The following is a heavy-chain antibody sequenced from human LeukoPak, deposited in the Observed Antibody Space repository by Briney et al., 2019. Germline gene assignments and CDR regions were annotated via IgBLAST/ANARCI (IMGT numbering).Heavy chain of an antibody. Sequence: GGSLRLSCAASGFTLSTYWMHWVRPAPGKGLVWVSHITSDGSRTNYADSVKGRFTISRDNAKNTLYLQMNSLRVEDTAVYYCATDAVGARPSYWGQGTLVTVSS. J-gene: IGHJ4*02. CDR1: GFTLSTYW. V-gene: IGHV3-74*01. CDR3: ATDAVGARPSY. D-gene: IGHD1-26*01. CDR2: ITSDGSRT.